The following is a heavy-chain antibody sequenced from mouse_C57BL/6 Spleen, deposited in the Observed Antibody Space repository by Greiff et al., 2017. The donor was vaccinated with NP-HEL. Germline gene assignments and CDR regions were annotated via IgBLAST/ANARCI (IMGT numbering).Heavy chain of an antibody. CDR3: ARGGYDGGYYYAMDY. Sequence: QVQLQQPGTELVKPGASVKLSCKASGYTFTSYWMHWVKQRPGQGLEWIGNINPSNGGTNYNEKFKSKATLTVDKSSSTAYMQLSSLTSEDSAVYYCARGGYDGGYYYAMDYWGQGTSVTVSS. D-gene: IGHD2-2*01. CDR2: INPSNGGT. J-gene: IGHJ4*01. CDR1: GYTFTSYW. V-gene: IGHV1-53*01.